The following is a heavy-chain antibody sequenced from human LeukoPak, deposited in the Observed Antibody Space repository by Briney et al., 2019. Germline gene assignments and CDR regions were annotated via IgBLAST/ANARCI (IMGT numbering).Heavy chain of an antibody. V-gene: IGHV1-18*01. CDR3: ARGQLGINDFDY. J-gene: IGHJ4*02. Sequence: ASVKVSCKASGFVFTSYGFTWVRQAPGQGLEWMGWISANDGKTHYSEKHQGRVTMSTDTVTSTAYMELRSLRSDDTAVYYCARGQLGINDFDYWGQGTLVTVSS. D-gene: IGHD7-27*01. CDR2: ISANDGKT. CDR1: GFVFTSYG.